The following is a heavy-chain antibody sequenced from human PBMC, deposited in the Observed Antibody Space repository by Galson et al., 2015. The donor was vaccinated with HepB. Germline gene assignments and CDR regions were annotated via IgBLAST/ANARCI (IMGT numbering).Heavy chain of an antibody. D-gene: IGHD6-13*01. CDR3: AKGIGSAGSWAFDI. V-gene: IGHV3-23*01. J-gene: IGHJ3*02. CDR1: GFTFSSYG. Sequence: SLRLSCAASGFTFSSYGMTWVRQAPGKGLEWVSLISGDGGSTFYADSVKARFTISRDNYKNTLYLQMNSLRAEDTAVYYCAKGIGSAGSWAFDIWGQGTMVTVSS. CDR2: ISGDGGST.